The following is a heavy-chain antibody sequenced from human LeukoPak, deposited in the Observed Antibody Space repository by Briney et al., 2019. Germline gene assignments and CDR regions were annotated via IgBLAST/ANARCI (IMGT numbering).Heavy chain of an antibody. CDR1: GRSFRSYA. V-gene: IGHV3-23*01. CDR3: APSPSTGLDY. CDR2: ISGSSDST. Sequence: PGGSLRLSCAASGRSFRSYAMSWVRQTPGKGLEWVSSISGSSDSTYYADSVKGRFTISRDTSKNTVYLQINSLRVDDTAVYYRAPSPSTGLDYWGQGTLVTVSS. D-gene: IGHD2-2*01. J-gene: IGHJ4*02.